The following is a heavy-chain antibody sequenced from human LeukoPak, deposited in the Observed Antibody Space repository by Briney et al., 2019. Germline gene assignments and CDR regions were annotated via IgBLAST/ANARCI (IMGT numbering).Heavy chain of an antibody. Sequence: PGGSLRLACTASGFTVSTYTMNWVRQAPGRGLEWVSSISGSASSSDGGARQYADSVTGRFTISRDNDKNSLYLQMNSLRDEDTAVYYCGRGTGRDSWYIDYWGQGTLVSVSS. CDR3: GRGTGRDSWYIDY. CDR2: ISGSASSSDGGAR. D-gene: IGHD6-13*01. CDR1: GFTVSTYT. J-gene: IGHJ4*02. V-gene: IGHV3-48*02.